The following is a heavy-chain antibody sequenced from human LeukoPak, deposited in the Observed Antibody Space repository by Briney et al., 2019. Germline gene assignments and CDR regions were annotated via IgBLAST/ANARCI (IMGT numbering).Heavy chain of an antibody. V-gene: IGHV4-39*01. Sequence: SETLSLTCTVSGGSISSSSYYWGWIRQPPGKGLEWIGSIYYSGSTYYNPSLKSRVTISVDTSKNQFSLKLSSVTAADTAVYYCARHVGSSWYQWIDYRGQGTLVTVSS. CDR1: GGSISSSSYY. D-gene: IGHD6-13*01. CDR3: ARHVGSSWYQWIDY. CDR2: IYYSGST. J-gene: IGHJ4*02.